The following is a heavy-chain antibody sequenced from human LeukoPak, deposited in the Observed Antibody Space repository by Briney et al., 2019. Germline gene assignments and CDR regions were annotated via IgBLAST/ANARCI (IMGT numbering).Heavy chain of an antibody. CDR1: GFTFSSYA. CDR2: ISGSGGST. J-gene: IGHJ4*02. Sequence: AGSLRLSCPASGFTFSSYAMSWVRQAPGKGLEWVSAISGSGGSTYYADSVKGRFTISRDNSKNTLYLQMNSLRAEDTAVYYCAKEERYSSGWYLDYWGQGTLVTVSS. CDR3: AKEERYSSGWYLDY. D-gene: IGHD6-19*01. V-gene: IGHV3-23*01.